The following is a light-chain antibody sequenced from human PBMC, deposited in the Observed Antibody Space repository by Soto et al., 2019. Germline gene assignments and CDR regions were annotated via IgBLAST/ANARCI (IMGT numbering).Light chain of an antibody. J-gene: IGKJ2*01. CDR1: QSINNRH. Sequence: EIVLTQSPGTLSLSAGERATLSCRASQSINNRHLAWYQQKPGQAPRLLIYGASNRPGGIPDRFTGSDSGTDFTLTISRLEPEDFVVYYCQQYGSSPYTFGQGTNLEI. V-gene: IGKV3-20*01. CDR3: QQYGSSPYT. CDR2: GAS.